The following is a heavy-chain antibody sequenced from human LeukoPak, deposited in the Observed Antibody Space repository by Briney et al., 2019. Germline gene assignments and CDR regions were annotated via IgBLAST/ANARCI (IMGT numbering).Heavy chain of an antibody. V-gene: IGHV3-30-3*01. CDR3: AREGGGIVAFDI. CDR2: MSFDGSNK. CDR1: GFTFCSYA. Sequence: GRSLRLSCAASGFTFCSYAMHWVRQAPGKGLERVAVMSFDGSNKYYADSVKGRFTISGDNSKNTLYLQMNSLRAEDTAVYYCAREGGGIVAFDIWGQGTMVTVSS. D-gene: IGHD3-16*01. J-gene: IGHJ3*02.